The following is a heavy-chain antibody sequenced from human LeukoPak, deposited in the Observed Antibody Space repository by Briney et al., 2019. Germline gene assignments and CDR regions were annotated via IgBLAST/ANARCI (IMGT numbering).Heavy chain of an antibody. CDR1: GGSMSIDY. D-gene: IGHD1-26*01. J-gene: IGHJ4*02. Sequence: PSETLSLTCSVSGGSMSIDYWSWLRQSPGKGLEWIGRMFGNGGTNYSPSFQRRATMTVDTSTRRLSLRLNSVTAADTAVYYCARQTAKKWDLPGSFDSWGQGILVTVSS. CDR3: ARQTAKKWDLPGSFDS. CDR2: MFGNGGT. V-gene: IGHV4-59*08.